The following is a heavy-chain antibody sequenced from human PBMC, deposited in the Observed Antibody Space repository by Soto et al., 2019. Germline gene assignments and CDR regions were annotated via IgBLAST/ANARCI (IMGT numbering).Heavy chain of an antibody. Sequence: QVQLVESGGGVVQPGRSLRLSCAASGFTFSSYGMHWVRQAPGKGLEWVAVISYDGSNKYYADSVKGRFTISRDNSKNTLYLQMNSLRAEDTAVYYSAKDRFTVTTAFDIWGQGTMVTVSS. D-gene: IGHD4-4*01. CDR3: AKDRFTVTTAFDI. V-gene: IGHV3-30*18. J-gene: IGHJ3*02. CDR2: ISYDGSNK. CDR1: GFTFSSYG.